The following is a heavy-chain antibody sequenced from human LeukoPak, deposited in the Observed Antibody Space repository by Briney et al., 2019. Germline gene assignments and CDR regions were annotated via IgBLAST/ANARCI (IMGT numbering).Heavy chain of an antibody. D-gene: IGHD2-2*02. CDR2: IKSKTDGGTT. CDR3: TTLYCSSTSCYSYFDY. J-gene: IGHJ4*02. V-gene: IGHV3-15*01. CDR1: EFTFSNAW. Sequence: GGSLRLSCAASEFTFSNAWMSWVRQAPGKGLEWVGRIKSKTDGGTTDYAAPVKGRFTISRDDSKNTLYLQMNSLKAEDTAVYYCTTLYCSSTSCYSYFDYWGQGTLVTVSS.